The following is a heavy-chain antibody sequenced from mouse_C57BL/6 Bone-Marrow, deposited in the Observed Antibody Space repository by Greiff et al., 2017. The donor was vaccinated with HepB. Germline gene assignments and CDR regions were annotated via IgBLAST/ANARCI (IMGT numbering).Heavy chain of an antibody. J-gene: IGHJ1*03. CDR3: ARYGSSFYWYFDV. V-gene: IGHV1-64*01. Sequence: QVQLQQSGAELVKPGASVKLSCKASGYTFTSYWMHWVKQRPGQGLEWIGMIHPNSGSTNYNEKFKSKATLTVDKSSSTAYMQLSSLTSEDSAVYYCARYGSSFYWYFDVWGTGTTVTVSS. D-gene: IGHD1-1*01. CDR1: GYTFTSYW. CDR2: IHPNSGST.